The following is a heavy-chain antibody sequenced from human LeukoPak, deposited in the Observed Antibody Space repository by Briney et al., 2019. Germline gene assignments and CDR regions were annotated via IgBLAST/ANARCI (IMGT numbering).Heavy chain of an antibody. J-gene: IGHJ4*02. CDR2: ISSGGGST. Sequence: PGGSLRLSCEASGFIFSNYVMSWVRQAPGKGLQWVSSISSGGGSTYYADSVKGRFTISRDNSKNTLCLQMNSLRAEDTAVYYCGLRSIAVAGSDYWGQGTLVTVSS. D-gene: IGHD6-19*01. CDR3: GLRSIAVAGSDY. CDR1: GFIFSNYV. V-gene: IGHV3-23*01.